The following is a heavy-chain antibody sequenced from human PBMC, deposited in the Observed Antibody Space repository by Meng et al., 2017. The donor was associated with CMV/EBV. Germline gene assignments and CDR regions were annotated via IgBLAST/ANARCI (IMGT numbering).Heavy chain of an antibody. CDR2: IIPIFGTA. V-gene: IGHV1-69*05. CDR3: ASTVPLLRKWELQGGDAFDI. CDR1: GGTFRSYA. D-gene: IGHD1-26*01. J-gene: IGHJ3*02. Sequence: SVKVSCKASGGTFRSYAISWVRQAPGQGLEWMGGIIPIFGTANYAQKFQGRVTITTDESTSTAYMELSSLRSEDTAVYYCASTVPLLRKWELQGGDAFDIWGQGTMVTVSS.